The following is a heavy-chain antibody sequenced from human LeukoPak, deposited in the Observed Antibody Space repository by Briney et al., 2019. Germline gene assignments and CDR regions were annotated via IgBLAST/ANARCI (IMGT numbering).Heavy chain of an antibody. CDR2: IYRSGST. CDR3: VREIFCSGGSCYMDAFDT. D-gene: IGHD2-15*01. J-gene: IGHJ3*02. V-gene: IGHV4-38-2*02. CDR1: GFSISIDYY. Sequence: PSETLSLTCAVSGFSISIDYYWVWIRQPPGRGLEWIGSIYRSGSTYYNPSLKSRVTMAVDTSKNHFSLKLSSVTAADTAVYYCVREIFCSGGSCYMDAFDTWGQGTVVTVPS.